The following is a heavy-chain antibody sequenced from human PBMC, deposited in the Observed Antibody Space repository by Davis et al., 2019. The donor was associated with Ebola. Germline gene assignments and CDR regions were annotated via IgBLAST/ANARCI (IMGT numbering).Heavy chain of an antibody. CDR1: GGSFSGYY. J-gene: IGHJ4*02. CDR2: IYYSGST. Sequence: LRLSCVVSGGSFSGYYWTWIRQHPGKGLEWIGYIYYSGSTYYNPSLKSRVTISVDTSKNQFSLKLSSVTAADTAVYYCSRGDYYDSSGYYYEDWGQGTLVTVSS. CDR3: SRGDYYDSSGYYYED. V-gene: IGHV4-31*11. D-gene: IGHD3-22*01.